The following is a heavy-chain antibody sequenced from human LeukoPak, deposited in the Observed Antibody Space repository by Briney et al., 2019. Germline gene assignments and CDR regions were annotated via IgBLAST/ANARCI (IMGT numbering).Heavy chain of an antibody. D-gene: IGHD6-6*01. CDR1: GFAFSSYW. CDR2: IKQDGSEK. CDR3: ARDSGRYSSSSFGY. J-gene: IGHJ4*02. V-gene: IGHV3-7*01. Sequence: PGGSLRLSCAASGFAFSSYWVSWVRQAPGKGLEWVANIKQDGSEKYYVDSVKGRFTISRDNAKNSLYLQMNSLRAEDTAVYYCARDSGRYSSSSFGYWGQGTLVTVSS.